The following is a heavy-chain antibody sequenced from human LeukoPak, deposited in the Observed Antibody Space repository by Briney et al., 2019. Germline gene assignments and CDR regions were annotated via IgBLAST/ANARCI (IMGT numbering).Heavy chain of an antibody. V-gene: IGHV2-70*11. J-gene: IGHJ4*02. CDR1: GFSLTTRGIC. CDR2: IDWDDAK. D-gene: IGHD3-22*01. CDR3: ARMICRYYYDSTGYDPVHFDY. Sequence: ESGPALVKPTQTLTLTCTFSGFSLTTRGICVSWTRQPPGKALEWLARIDWDDAKYYSTALKTRLTISKDTFKNQVVLTMTNMDPVDTTTYYSARMICRYYYDSTGYDPVHFDYWGQGTLVTVSS.